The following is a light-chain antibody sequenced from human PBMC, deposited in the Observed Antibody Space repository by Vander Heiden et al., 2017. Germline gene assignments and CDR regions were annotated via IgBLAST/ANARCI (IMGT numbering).Light chain of an antibody. CDR3: QQSDSTPYT. CDR2: AAS. V-gene: IGKV1-39*01. Sequence: DIQVSQPPSSLSASVGDRLAITSRASQIISSYLDWYQQKPGKAPKLLIYAASSMQSGVPSRFSGSGSGTDFTLTISSLQPEDFATYYCQQSDSTPYTFGQGTKLEIK. CDR1: QIISSY. J-gene: IGKJ2*01.